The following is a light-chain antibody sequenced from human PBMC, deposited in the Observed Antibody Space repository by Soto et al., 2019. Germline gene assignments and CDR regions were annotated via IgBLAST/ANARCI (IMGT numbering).Light chain of an antibody. CDR1: QSVSSSY. J-gene: IGKJ5*01. Sequence: EIVMTQSPVILSVSPGERATLSCRASQSVSSSYLAWYQQKPGQAPRLLIFGASTRAAGIPARFSGSGSGTEFTLTISSLQSEDFAVYYCQQYNNWPPTFGQGTRLEIK. V-gene: IGKV3-15*01. CDR3: QQYNNWPPT. CDR2: GAS.